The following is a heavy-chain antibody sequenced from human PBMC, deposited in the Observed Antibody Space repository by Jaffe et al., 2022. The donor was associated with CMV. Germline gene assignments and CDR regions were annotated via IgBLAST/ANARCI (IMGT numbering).Heavy chain of an antibody. Sequence: QVQLAQSGAEVKKPGTSVQVSCKASGYSFTDFHVHWVRQAPGQGLEWLGWIYPKTGGTVYAQNFQDRITVTADSSINTVYMELSRLRSDDTAIYYCTRETWVYRDWGQGTHLTVSS. CDR3: TRETWVYRD. CDR2: IYPKTGGT. V-gene: IGHV1-2*02. D-gene: IGHD3-16*02. J-gene: IGHJ1*01. CDR1: GYSFTDFH.